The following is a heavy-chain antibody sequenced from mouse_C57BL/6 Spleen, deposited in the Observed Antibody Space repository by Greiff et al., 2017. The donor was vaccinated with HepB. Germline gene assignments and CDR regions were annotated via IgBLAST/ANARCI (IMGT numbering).Heavy chain of an antibody. CDR3: TRDEIYSGSCFDY. CDR1: GYTFTSYW. V-gene: IGHV1-5*01. CDR2: IYPGNSDT. J-gene: IGHJ2*01. D-gene: IGHD1-1*01. Sequence: VHVKQSGTVLARPGASVKMSCKTSGYTFTSYWMHWVKQRPGQGLEWIGAIYPGNSDTSYNQKFKGKAKLTAVTSASTAYMELSSLTNEDSAVYYCTRDEIYSGSCFDYWGQGTTLTVSS.